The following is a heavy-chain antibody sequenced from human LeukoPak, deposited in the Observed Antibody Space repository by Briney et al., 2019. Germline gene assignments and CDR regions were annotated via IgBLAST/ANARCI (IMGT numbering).Heavy chain of an antibody. CDR3: ARDWSRYWFDP. Sequence: GGSLRLSCAASGFTFSSYSMDWVRQAPGKGLEWVSSISSSSSYIYYADSVKGRFTISRDNAKNSLYLQMNSLRAEDTAVYYCARDWSRYWFDPWGQGTLVTVSS. J-gene: IGHJ5*02. CDR1: GFTFSSYS. CDR2: ISSSSSYI. V-gene: IGHV3-21*01.